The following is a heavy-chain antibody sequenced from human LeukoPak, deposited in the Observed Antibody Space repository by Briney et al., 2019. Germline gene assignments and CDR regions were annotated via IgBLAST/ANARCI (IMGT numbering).Heavy chain of an antibody. V-gene: IGHV1-2*04. J-gene: IGHJ5*02. Sequence: GASVKVSCKASGYTFTSYGISWVRQAPGQGLEWMGWINPNSGGTNYAQKFQGWVTMTRDTSISTAYMELSRLRSDDTAVYYCARDFPEGDGSGSSWRLPLDPWGQGTLVTVSS. CDR2: INPNSGGT. CDR3: ARDFPEGDGSGSSWRLPLDP. D-gene: IGHD3-10*01. CDR1: GYTFTSYG.